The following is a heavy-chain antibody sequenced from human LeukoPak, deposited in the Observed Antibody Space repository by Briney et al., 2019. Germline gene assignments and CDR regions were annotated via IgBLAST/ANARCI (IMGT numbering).Heavy chain of an antibody. Sequence: PGGSLRLSCAASRSTFSNYWVHWVRQAPGKGLVWVSRINGDGTSISYADSVKGRFTISRDNAKNTVDLQMNSLTAEDAAVYLCARELLPTGAHTDAFDIWGQGTMVTVSS. D-gene: IGHD7-27*01. CDR1: RSTFSNYW. CDR2: INGDGTSI. V-gene: IGHV3-74*01. CDR3: ARELLPTGAHTDAFDI. J-gene: IGHJ3*02.